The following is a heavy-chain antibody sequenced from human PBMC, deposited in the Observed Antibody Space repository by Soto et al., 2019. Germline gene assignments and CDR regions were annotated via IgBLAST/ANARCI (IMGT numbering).Heavy chain of an antibody. CDR1: GFTFSSYA. CDR2: ISGSGGST. D-gene: IGHD3-22*01. J-gene: IGHJ4*02. V-gene: IGHV3-23*01. CDR3: FAFSYYYDSSGYYQSPY. Sequence: GGSLRLSCAASGFTFSSYAMSWVRQAPGKGLEWVSAISGSGGSTYYADSVKGRFTISRDNSKNTLYLQMNSLRADDTAVYYCFAFSYYYDSSGYYQSPYWGQGTLVTVSS.